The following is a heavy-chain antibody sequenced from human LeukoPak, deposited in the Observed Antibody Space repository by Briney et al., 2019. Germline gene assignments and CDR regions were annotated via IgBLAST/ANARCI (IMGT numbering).Heavy chain of an antibody. Sequence: GGSLRLSCAASGFTFSSYSMNWVRQAPGKGLEWVSSISSSSSYIYYADSVKGRFTISRDNAKNLLYLQMNSLRAEDTAVYYCARVTGGGYYYFDYWGQGTLVTVSS. J-gene: IGHJ4*02. D-gene: IGHD7-27*01. V-gene: IGHV3-21*01. CDR2: ISSSSSYI. CDR1: GFTFSSYS. CDR3: ARVTGGGYYYFDY.